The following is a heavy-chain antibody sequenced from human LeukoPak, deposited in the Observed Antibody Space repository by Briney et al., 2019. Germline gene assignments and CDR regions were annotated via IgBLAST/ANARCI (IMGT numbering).Heavy chain of an antibody. V-gene: IGHV1-46*01. J-gene: IGHJ4*02. CDR3: ARDYSSGWYESQSGY. Sequence: ASVKVSCKASGYTFTGYYMHWVRQAPGQGLEWMGIINPSGGSTSYAQKFRGRVTMTRDTSTSTVYMELSSLRSEDTAVYYCARDYSSGWYESQSGYWGQGTLVTVSS. CDR2: INPSGGST. D-gene: IGHD6-19*01. CDR1: GYTFTGYY.